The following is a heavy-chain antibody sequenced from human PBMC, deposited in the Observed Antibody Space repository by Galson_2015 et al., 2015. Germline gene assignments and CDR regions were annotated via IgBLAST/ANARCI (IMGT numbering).Heavy chain of an antibody. CDR1: GYMFSFYY. J-gene: IGHJ5*02. Sequence: SVKVSCKASGYMFSFYYIHWVRQAPGQGLEWMGGIIPIFRTANYAQKFQGRVTITADESTSTAYMELSSLRSEDTAVYYCARALRVAALRGGIDPWGQGTLVTVAS. CDR3: ARALRVAALRGGIDP. V-gene: IGHV1-69*13. CDR2: IIPIFRTA. D-gene: IGHD2-15*01.